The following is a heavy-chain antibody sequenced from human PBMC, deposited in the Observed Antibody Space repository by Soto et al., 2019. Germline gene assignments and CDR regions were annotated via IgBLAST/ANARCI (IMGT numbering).Heavy chain of an antibody. Sequence: QVPLVQSGAEVKKPGASVQVSCKASGYTFANYGFTWVRQAPGQGLEWMGWISGFNGHTNYVQKLQGRVTMTTDTSTSTAYMELRSLRSDDTAVYYCARDRPYYYESSGYLCLFDYWGQGTLVTVSS. D-gene: IGHD3-22*01. CDR1: GYTFANYG. V-gene: IGHV1-18*01. J-gene: IGHJ4*02. CDR3: ARDRPYYYESSGYLCLFDY. CDR2: ISGFNGHT.